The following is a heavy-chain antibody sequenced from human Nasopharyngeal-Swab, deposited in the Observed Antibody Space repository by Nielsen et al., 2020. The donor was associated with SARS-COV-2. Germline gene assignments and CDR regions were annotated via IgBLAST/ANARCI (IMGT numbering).Heavy chain of an antibody. Sequence: GSLRLSCTVSGGSVSSGSYYWSWIRQPPGKGLERIGYIYYSGSTNYNPSLKSRVTISVDTSKNQFSLKLSSVTAADTAVYYCAREGFAITIFGVVTRYGMDVWGQGTTVTVSS. D-gene: IGHD3-3*01. J-gene: IGHJ6*02. CDR2: IYYSGST. CDR1: GGSVSSGSYY. V-gene: IGHV4-61*01. CDR3: AREGFAITIFGVVTRYGMDV.